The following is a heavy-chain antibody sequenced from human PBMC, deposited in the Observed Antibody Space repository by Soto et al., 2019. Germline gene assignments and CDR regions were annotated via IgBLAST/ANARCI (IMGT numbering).Heavy chain of an antibody. D-gene: IGHD6-19*01. J-gene: IGHJ6*02. Sequence: QVQLVESGGGVVQPGRSLRLSCAASGFSFSSYGMHWVRQAPGKGLERVAVISYDGSNKYYADSVKGRFTISRDNSKNTLYLKMNSLRAEDTAVYYCAKSRENKSGWKPENGIDVWGQGTTVTVSS. CDR1: GFSFSSYG. CDR3: AKSRENKSGWKPENGIDV. CDR2: ISYDGSNK. V-gene: IGHV3-30*18.